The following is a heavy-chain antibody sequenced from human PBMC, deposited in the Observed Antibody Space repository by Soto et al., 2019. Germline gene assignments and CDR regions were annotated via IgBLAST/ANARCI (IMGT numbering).Heavy chain of an antibody. J-gene: IGHJ4*02. D-gene: IGHD5-12*01. Sequence: PSETLSLTCAVYGGSFSGYYWSWIRQPPGKGLEWIGEINHSGSTNYNPSLKSRVTISVDTSKNQFPLKLSSVTAADTAVYYCASFLEMATIKREYYFDYWGQGTLVTVSS. CDR1: GGSFSGYY. CDR2: INHSGST. V-gene: IGHV4-34*01. CDR3: ASFLEMATIKREYYFDY.